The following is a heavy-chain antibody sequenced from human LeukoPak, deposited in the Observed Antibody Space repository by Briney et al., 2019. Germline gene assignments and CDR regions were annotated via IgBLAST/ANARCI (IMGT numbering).Heavy chain of an antibody. V-gene: IGHV1-18*01. D-gene: IGHD6-6*01. CDR3: ARVEEQLADY. J-gene: IGHJ4*02. CDR1: GYTFTSYA. Sequence: GASVKVSCKASGYTFTSYAMNWVRQAPGQGLEWMGWISAYNGNTNYAQKLQGRVTMTTDTPTSTAYMELRSLRSDDTAVYYCARVEEQLADYWGQGTLVTVSS. CDR2: ISAYNGNT.